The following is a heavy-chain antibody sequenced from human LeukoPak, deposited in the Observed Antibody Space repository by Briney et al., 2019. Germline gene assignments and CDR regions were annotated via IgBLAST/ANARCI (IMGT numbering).Heavy chain of an antibody. Sequence: ASVKVSCKASGGTFSSYAISWVRQAPGQGLEWMGGIIPIFGTANYAQKFQGRVTITTDESTSTAYMELSSLRSEDTAVYYCARGKWLPEPKSGSYFGAYYFDYWGQGTLVTVSS. V-gene: IGHV1-69*05. CDR3: ARGKWLPEPKSGSYFGAYYFDY. J-gene: IGHJ4*02. CDR2: IIPIFGTA. D-gene: IGHD1-26*01. CDR1: GGTFSSYA.